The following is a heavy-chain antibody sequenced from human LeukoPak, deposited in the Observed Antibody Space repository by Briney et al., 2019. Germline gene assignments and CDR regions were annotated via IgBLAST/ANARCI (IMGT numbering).Heavy chain of an antibody. J-gene: IGHJ3*02. V-gene: IGHV4-31*03. CDR3: ARAFGHSHSDAFDI. Sequence: PSETLSLTCTVSGGSISSGGYYWSWIRQHPGKGLEWIGYIYYSGSTYYNPSLKSRVTISVDTSKNQFSLKLSAVTAADTAVYYCARAFGHSHSDAFDIWGQGTMVTVSS. CDR1: GGSISSGGYY. CDR2: IYYSGST. D-gene: IGHD3-16*01.